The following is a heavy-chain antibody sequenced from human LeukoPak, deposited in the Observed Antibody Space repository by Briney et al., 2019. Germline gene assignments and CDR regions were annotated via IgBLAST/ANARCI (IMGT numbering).Heavy chain of an antibody. V-gene: IGHV3-30*04. CDR2: ISYDGSNE. Sequence: GGSLRLSCVTSGFTFSSYAMHWVRQAPGKGLDWVAVISYDGSNEYYTDSVKGRFIISRDNSKNTLYLQMNSLRAEDTAVYYCAKDAIFGVAANYYYYYMDVWGKGTTVTVSS. CDR1: GFTFSSYA. CDR3: AKDAIFGVAANYYYYYMDV. J-gene: IGHJ6*03. D-gene: IGHD3-3*01.